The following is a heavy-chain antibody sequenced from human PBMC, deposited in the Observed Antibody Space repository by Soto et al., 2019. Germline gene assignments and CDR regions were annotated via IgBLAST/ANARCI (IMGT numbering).Heavy chain of an antibody. CDR3: ARDRFRIVGAVFSYYCGMDV. Sequence: PSQTLSLTCAISGDSVSSNSAAWNWISQSPSRGLEWLGRTYYRSKWYNDYAVSVKSRITINPDTSKNQFSLQLNSVTPEDTAVYYCARDRFRIVGAVFSYYCGMDVWGQATTVTVSS. J-gene: IGHJ6*02. D-gene: IGHD1-26*01. CDR1: GDSVSSNSAA. CDR2: TYYRSKWYN. V-gene: IGHV6-1*01.